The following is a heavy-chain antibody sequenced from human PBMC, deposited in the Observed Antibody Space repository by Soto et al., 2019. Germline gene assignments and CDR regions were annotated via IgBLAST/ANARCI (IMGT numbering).Heavy chain of an antibody. CDR2: IIPTLYVA. CDR1: GGTFSNYT. D-gene: IGHD2-15*01. CDR3: ARDRVGLYCSDETCHSGDWFDP. J-gene: IGHJ5*02. V-gene: IGHV1-69*08. Sequence: QVQLVQSGTEVKKPGSSVKVSCKASGGTFSNYTFAWVRQAPGQGLEWMGRIIPTLYVAYSAPKFQDRVYITADKSSGTVYMELRSLKSEDTAVYYCARDRVGLYCSDETCHSGDWFDPCGQGTLVTISS.